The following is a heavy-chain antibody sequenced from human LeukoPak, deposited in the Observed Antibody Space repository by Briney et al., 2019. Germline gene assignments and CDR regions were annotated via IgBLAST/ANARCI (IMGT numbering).Heavy chain of an antibody. CDR2: IYYSGST. J-gene: IGHJ4*02. CDR3: ARVGDYVWETYRIFDY. CDR1: GGSISSSSYY. D-gene: IGHD3-16*02. Sequence: SETLSLTCTVSGGSISSSSYYWGWIRQPPGKGLEWIGSIYYSGSTYYNPSLKSRVTISVDTSKNQFSLKLSSVTAADTAVYYCARVGDYVWETYRIFDYWGQGTLVTVSS. V-gene: IGHV4-39*07.